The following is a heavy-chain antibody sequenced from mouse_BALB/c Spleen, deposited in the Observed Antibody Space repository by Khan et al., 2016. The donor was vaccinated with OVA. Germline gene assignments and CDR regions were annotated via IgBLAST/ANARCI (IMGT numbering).Heavy chain of an antibody. Sequence: EVELVESGGGLVKPGGPLKLSCTTSGFTFSTYAMSWVRQTPEKRLEWVATISSGGDYTYSPDSVKGRFTISRDNAKSTLYLQMSSLRAEDTAMYYCARHNYGPFAYWGQGTLVTVSA. CDR2: ISSGGDYT. D-gene: IGHD1-1*01. J-gene: IGHJ3*01. CDR1: GFTFSTYA. CDR3: ARHNYGPFAY. V-gene: IGHV5-9-3*01.